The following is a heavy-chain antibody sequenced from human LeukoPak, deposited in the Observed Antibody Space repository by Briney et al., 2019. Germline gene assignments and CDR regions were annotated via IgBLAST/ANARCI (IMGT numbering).Heavy chain of an antibody. J-gene: IGHJ4*02. CDR1: GGSISSYY. CDR2: IYYSGST. V-gene: IGHV4-59*01. CDR3: ARELGRRDGYNDALDY. D-gene: IGHD5-24*01. Sequence: SETLSLTCTVSGGSISSYYWSWIRQPPGKGLEWTGYIYYSGSTNYNPSLKSRVTISVDTSKNQFSLKLSSVTAADTAVYYCARELGRRDGYNDALDYWGQGTLVTVSS.